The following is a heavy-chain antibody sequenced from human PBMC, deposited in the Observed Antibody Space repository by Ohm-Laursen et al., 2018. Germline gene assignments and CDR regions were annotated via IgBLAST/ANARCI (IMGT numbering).Heavy chain of an antibody. D-gene: IGHD3-10*01. V-gene: IGHV4-34*01. CDR3: ARNGSRIAY. Sequence: TLSLTCAVYGGSFSGYYWSWIRQPPGKGLEWIGEINHSGSTNYNPSLKSRVTISVDTSKNQFSLKLSSVTAADTAVYYCARNGSRIAYWGQGTLVTVSS. CDR2: INHSGST. J-gene: IGHJ4*02. CDR1: GGSFSGYY.